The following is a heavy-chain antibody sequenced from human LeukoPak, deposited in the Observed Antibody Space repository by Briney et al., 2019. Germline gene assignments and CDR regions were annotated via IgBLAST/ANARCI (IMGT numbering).Heavy chain of an antibody. CDR2: INRNGGST. CDR3: ARGYYYDSSGYYY. V-gene: IGHV3-20*04. Sequence: PGGSLRLSCAASGFTFSSYGMYWVRQAPGKGLEWVSGINRNGGSTGYADSVKGRFTISRDNAKNSLYLQMNSLRAEDTALYYCARGYYYDSSGYYYWGQGTLVTVSS. J-gene: IGHJ4*02. D-gene: IGHD3-22*01. CDR1: GFTFSSYG.